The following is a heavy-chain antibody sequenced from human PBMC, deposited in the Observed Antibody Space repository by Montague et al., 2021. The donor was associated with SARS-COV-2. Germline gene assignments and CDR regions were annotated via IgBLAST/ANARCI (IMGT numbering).Heavy chain of an antibody. D-gene: IGHD2-2*01. CDR1: GGSFSGYY. CDR2: INHSGST. V-gene: IGHV4-34*01. CDR3: ARGCCSVVSAVLGVASDYYFDMDV. J-gene: IGHJ6*02. Sequence: SETLSLTCAVYGGSFSGYYSSWIRQPPGKGLEWIGEINHSGSTNXNPSLKSRVTISVDTSKNQFSLKLSSVTAADTAVYFCARGCCSVVSAVLGVASDYYFDMDVGGQGTPVTVSS.